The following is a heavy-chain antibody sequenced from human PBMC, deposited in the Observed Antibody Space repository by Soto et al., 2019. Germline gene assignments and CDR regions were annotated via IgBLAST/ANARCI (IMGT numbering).Heavy chain of an antibody. J-gene: IGHJ4*02. V-gene: IGHV4-30-2*01. CDR1: GGSISSGGYS. CDR3: ARGMTTVTTLDY. D-gene: IGHD4-4*01. Sequence: QLQLQESGSGLVKPSQTLSLTCAVSGGSISSGGYSWSWIRQQPGKGLEWVGYIYHSWSTYYNPSLKSRVTISVERSKNQFSLKLSSVTAADTAVYYCARGMTTVTTLDYWGQGTLVTVSS. CDR2: IYHSWST.